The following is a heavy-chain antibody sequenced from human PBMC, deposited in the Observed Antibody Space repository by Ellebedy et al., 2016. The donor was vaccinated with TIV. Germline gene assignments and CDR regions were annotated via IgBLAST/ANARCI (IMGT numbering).Heavy chain of an antibody. V-gene: IGHV1-18*01. Sequence: AASVKVSCKASGYTFTSYGISWVRQAPGQGLEWMGWISAYNGNTNYAQTLQGRVTMTTDTYTSTAYMELRSLRSDDTAVYYCARVTLRSATTGPYYYYGMDVWGQGTTVTVSS. D-gene: IGHD3-3*01. CDR1: GYTFTSYG. CDR3: ARVTLRSATTGPYYYYGMDV. CDR2: ISAYNGNT. J-gene: IGHJ6*02.